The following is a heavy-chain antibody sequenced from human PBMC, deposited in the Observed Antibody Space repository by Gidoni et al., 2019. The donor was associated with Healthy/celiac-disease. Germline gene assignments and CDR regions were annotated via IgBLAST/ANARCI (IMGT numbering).Heavy chain of an antibody. J-gene: IGHJ6*02. Sequence: QVQLQQWGAGLLKSSATPSPTCAVYGGSFSGYYWRWIRQPPGKGLEGIGEINHSGSPNYNPSLKSRVTISVDTSKDQFSLKRSSVTAADTAVYYCARGPLLGGGGIVVVTARGMDVWGQGTTVTVSS. CDR2: INHSGSP. CDR1: GGSFSGYY. V-gene: IGHV4-34*01. CDR3: ARGPLLGGGGIVVVTARGMDV. D-gene: IGHD2-21*02.